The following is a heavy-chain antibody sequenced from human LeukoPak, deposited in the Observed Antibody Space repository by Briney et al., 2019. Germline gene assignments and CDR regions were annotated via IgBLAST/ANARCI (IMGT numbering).Heavy chain of an antibody. CDR3: ARDRGGGSYIGAFDI. D-gene: IGHD1-26*01. V-gene: IGHV1-2*02. Sequence: GASGSVSCKASGYTFTGYYMHWVRQAPGQGLEWMGWINPNSGGTDYAQKFQGRVTMTRDTSISTAYMELSRLRSDDTAVYYCARDRGGGSYIGAFDIWGQGTMVTVSS. CDR1: GYTFTGYY. J-gene: IGHJ3*02. CDR2: INPNSGGT.